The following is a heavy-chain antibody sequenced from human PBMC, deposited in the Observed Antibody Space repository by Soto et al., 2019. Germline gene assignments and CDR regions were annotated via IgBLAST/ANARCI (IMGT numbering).Heavy chain of an antibody. CDR3: AADGYFYDSSYAFDI. Sequence: SVKVSCKASGFTFSSSAVQWVRQARGQRLEWIGWIVVGSGNTNYAQKFQERVTISRDMSTSTAYMELSSLRSEDTAVYYCAADGYFYDSSYAFDIWGLGTTVTVSS. D-gene: IGHD3-22*01. V-gene: IGHV1-58*01. CDR1: GFTFSSSA. CDR2: IVVGSGNT. J-gene: IGHJ3*02.